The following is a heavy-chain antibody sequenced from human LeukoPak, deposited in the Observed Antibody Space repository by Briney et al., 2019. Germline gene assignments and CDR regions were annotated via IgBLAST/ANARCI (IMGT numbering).Heavy chain of an antibody. J-gene: IGHJ4*02. CDR2: IDANGNT. D-gene: IGHD2-21*02. CDR1: GVSISPYY. CDR3: AKERSGDSDY. Sequence: SETLSLTCTVSGVSISPYYWTWIRQPAGKGLEWIGRIDANGNTNYNPSLKSRVTISVDTSKNQFSLRLTSVTAADTAVYFCAKERSGDSDYWGQGTLDTVSS. V-gene: IGHV4-4*07.